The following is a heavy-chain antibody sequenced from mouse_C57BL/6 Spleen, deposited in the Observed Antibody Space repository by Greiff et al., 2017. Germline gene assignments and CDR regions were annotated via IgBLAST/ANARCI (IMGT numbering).Heavy chain of an antibody. CDR2: INYDGSST. D-gene: IGHD2-4*01. CDR3: ARDGAYDYEDYAMDY. Sequence: EVKLVESEGGLVQPGSSMKLSCTASGFTFSDYYMAWVRQVPEKGLEWVANINYDGSSTNYLDSLKSRFIISRDNAKNILYLQMSSLKSEDTATYYCARDGAYDYEDYAMDYWGQGTSVTVSS. V-gene: IGHV5-16*01. J-gene: IGHJ4*01. CDR1: GFTFSDYY.